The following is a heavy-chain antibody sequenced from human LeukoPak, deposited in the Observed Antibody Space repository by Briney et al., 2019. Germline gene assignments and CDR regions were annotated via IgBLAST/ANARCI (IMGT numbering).Heavy chain of an antibody. Sequence: ASVKVSCKTSGYTFTSYHINWVRQAPGQGLEWMGIINPSGGSTTYAQKFQGRVTMTRDTSTSTVYMELSSLRSEDTAAYYCARDIGTTVVTSPFDYWGQGTLVTVSS. CDR1: GYTFTSYH. CDR3: ARDIGTTVVTSPFDY. CDR2: INPSGGST. V-gene: IGHV1-46*01. D-gene: IGHD4-23*01. J-gene: IGHJ4*02.